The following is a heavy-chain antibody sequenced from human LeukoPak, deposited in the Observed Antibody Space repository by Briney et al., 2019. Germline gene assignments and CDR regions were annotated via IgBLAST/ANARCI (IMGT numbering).Heavy chain of an antibody. CDR1: GGSLSSSNW. Sequence: SETLSLTCAVSGGSLSSSNWWSWVRQPPGKGLEWIGSIYYSGSTYYNPSLKSRVTISVDTSKNQFSLKLSSVTAADTAVYYCARAIGDIVVVPAAMDSNYLFDYWGQGTLVTVSS. CDR3: ARAIGDIVVVPAAMDSNYLFDY. D-gene: IGHD2-2*01. V-gene: IGHV4-4*02. CDR2: IYYSGST. J-gene: IGHJ4*02.